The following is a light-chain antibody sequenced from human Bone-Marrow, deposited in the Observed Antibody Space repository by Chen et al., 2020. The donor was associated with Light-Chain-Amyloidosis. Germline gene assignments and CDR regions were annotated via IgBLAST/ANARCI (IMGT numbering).Light chain of an antibody. V-gene: IGLV2-14*01. Sequence: QPALTQPASVSGSPGQSITISCTGTSSDVGGDNHVSWYQQHPDKAPKLMIYEVTNRPSWVPDRFSGSKSANTASLTSAGVQTEDEADYFCSSYTITNTLVFGSGTRVTVL. CDR2: EVT. J-gene: IGLJ1*01. CDR3: SSYTITNTLV. CDR1: SSDVGGDNH.